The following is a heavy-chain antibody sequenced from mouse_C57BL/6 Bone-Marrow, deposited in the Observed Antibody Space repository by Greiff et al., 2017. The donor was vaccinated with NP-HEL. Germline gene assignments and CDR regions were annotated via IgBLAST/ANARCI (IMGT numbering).Heavy chain of an antibody. CDR1: GYTFTDYY. D-gene: IGHD1-1*01. Sequence: VQLKQSGPELVKPGASVKISCKASGYTFTDYYMNWVKQSHGKSLEWIGDINPNNGGTSYNQKFKGKATLTVDKSSSTAYMELRSLTSEDSAVYYCARGNYGSLFDYWGQGTTLTVSS. J-gene: IGHJ2*01. V-gene: IGHV1-26*01. CDR3: ARGNYGSLFDY. CDR2: INPNNGGT.